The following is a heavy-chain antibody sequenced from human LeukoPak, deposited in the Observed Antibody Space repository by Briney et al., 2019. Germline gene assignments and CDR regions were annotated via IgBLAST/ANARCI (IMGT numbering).Heavy chain of an antibody. Sequence: PSETLSLTCTVSGGSISSSSYYWGWIRQPPGKGLEWIGSIYYSGSTYYNPSLKSRVTMSVDTSKNQFSLRLSSVTAADTAVYYCARYSGGPRAFDIWGQGTMVTVSS. CDR2: IYYSGST. J-gene: IGHJ3*02. CDR3: ARYSGGPRAFDI. CDR1: GGSISSSSYY. V-gene: IGHV4-39*07. D-gene: IGHD2-15*01.